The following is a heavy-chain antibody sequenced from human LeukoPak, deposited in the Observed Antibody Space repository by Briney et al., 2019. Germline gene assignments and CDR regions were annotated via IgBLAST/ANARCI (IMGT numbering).Heavy chain of an antibody. Sequence: GESLKISCKGSGYSFTSYWIGWVRQMPGKGLEWMGIIYPGDSDTRYSPSFQGQVTISADKSISTAYLQWSSLKASDTAMYYCARFNLIAAAGTGGADYWGQGTLVTVSS. CDR3: ARFNLIAAAGTGGADY. V-gene: IGHV5-51*01. CDR1: GYSFTSYW. J-gene: IGHJ4*02. D-gene: IGHD6-13*01. CDR2: IYPGDSDT.